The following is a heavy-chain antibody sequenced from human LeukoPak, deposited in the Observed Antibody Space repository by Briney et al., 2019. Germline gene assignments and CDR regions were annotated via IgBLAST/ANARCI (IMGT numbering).Heavy chain of an antibody. CDR3: ARDPEVVASYFDY. V-gene: IGHV1-69*04. D-gene: IGHD5-12*01. CDR2: IIPILGIA. Sequence: SVKVSCKASGGTFSSYAISWVRQAPGQGLEWMGRIIPILGIANYAQKFQGRVTITADKSTSTAYMELSSLRSEDTAVYYCARDPEVVASYFDYWGQGTLVTVSS. J-gene: IGHJ4*02. CDR1: GGTFSSYA.